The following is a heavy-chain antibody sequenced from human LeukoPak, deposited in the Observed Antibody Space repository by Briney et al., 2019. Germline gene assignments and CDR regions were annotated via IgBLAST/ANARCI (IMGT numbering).Heavy chain of an antibody. Sequence: PSETLSLTRTVSGASIRSGDYYWSWIRQPPGKGLEWIGYIYDSGSTYYSPSLKSRITISVDTSENRFSLKLSSVTATDTAVYYCARDCSGGSCYGAFDIWGQGTMVTVSS. CDR1: GASIRSGDYY. CDR3: ARDCSGGSCYGAFDI. CDR2: IYDSGST. V-gene: IGHV4-30-4*01. J-gene: IGHJ3*02. D-gene: IGHD2-15*01.